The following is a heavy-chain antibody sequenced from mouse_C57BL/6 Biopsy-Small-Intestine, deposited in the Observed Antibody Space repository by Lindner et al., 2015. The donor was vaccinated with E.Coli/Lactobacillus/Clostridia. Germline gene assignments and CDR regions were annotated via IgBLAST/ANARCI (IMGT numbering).Heavy chain of an antibody. CDR3: ARDVGFWSGHCDLDV. Sequence: SVKVSCKASGYIFSDYNLYWVRQAPGQGLEWMGWVSPKSGGTTYAPKFKGRVTMTRGTSTNTVYMELSRLTSDDTAEYYCARDVGFWSGHCDLDVWGRGTTVTVSS. V-gene: IGHV1-18*01. J-gene: IGHJ1*03. D-gene: IGHD1-3*01. CDR1: GYIFSDYN. CDR2: VSPKSGGT.